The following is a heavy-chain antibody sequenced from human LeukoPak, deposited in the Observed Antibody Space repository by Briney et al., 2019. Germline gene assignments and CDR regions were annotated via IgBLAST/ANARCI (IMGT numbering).Heavy chain of an antibody. CDR3: ARDSSGWYSA. D-gene: IGHD6-19*01. CDR2: IYYSGST. CDR1: GGSISSYY. Sequence: TSETLSLTCTVSGGSISSYYWSWIRQPPGKRLEWIGYIYYSGSTNYNPSLKSRVTISVDTSKNQFSLKLSSVTAADTAVYYCARDSSGWYSAWGQGTLVTVSS. V-gene: IGHV4-59*01. J-gene: IGHJ5*02.